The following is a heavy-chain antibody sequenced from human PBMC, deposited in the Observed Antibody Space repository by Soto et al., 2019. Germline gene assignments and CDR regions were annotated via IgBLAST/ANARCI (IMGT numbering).Heavy chain of an antibody. Sequence: GESPKISCKGPGYRFSTYWITWVRQMHWKDLACPGRVDPTDPDSNDSPSFQGHVSISADKSIRTAYLQWSSLKASDTAMYYWARDSYYTSGSYFTYSTYAMDVGGQGTTVTVSS. CDR3: ARDSYYTSGSYFTYSTYAMDV. CDR2: VDPTDPDS. D-gene: IGHD3-10*01. V-gene: IGHV5-10-1*01. J-gene: IGHJ6*02. CDR1: GYRFSTYW.